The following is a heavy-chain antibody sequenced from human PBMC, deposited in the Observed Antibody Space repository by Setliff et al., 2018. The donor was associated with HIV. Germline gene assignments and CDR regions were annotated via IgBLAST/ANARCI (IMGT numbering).Heavy chain of an antibody. D-gene: IGHD3-10*01. CDR2: IYTSGIT. J-gene: IGHJ6*03. V-gene: IGHV4-4*08. CDR1: GDSISSYY. CDR3: ARDRRGYYYGSGSCYMDV. Sequence: SETLSLTCTVSGDSISSYYWSWIRRPPGKGLEWIGYIYTSGITDYNPSLKSRVTISGDTSKNQFSLKLSSVTAADTAVYYCARDRRGYYYGSGSCYMDVWGKGTTVTVSS.